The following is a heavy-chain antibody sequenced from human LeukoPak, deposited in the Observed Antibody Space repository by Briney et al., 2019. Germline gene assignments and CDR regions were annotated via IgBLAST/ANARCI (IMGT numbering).Heavy chain of an antibody. CDR2: MNPNSGNT. J-gene: IGHJ6*03. Sequence: ASVKVSCKASGYTFTSYDINWVRQATGQGLEWMGWMNPNSGNTGYAQKFQGRVTMTRNTSISTAYMELSSLRSEGTAVYYCARDSSSWDLYYYYMDVWGKGTTVTVSS. CDR3: ARDSSSWDLYYYYMDV. CDR1: GYTFTSYD. D-gene: IGHD6-13*01. V-gene: IGHV1-8*01.